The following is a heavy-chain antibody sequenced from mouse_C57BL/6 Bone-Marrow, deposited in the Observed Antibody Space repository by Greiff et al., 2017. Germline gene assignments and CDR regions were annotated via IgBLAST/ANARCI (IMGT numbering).Heavy chain of an antibody. V-gene: IGHV1-26*01. CDR1: GYTFTDYY. D-gene: IGHD1-1*01. CDR2: INPNNGGT. Sequence: EVKLQQSGPELVKPGASVKISCKASGYTFTDYYMNWVKQSHGKSLEWIGDINPNNGGTSYNQKFKGKATLTVDKSSSTAYMELRSLTSEDSAVYYCARGAYYYGSRGFAYWGQGTLVTVSA. J-gene: IGHJ3*01. CDR3: ARGAYYYGSRGFAY.